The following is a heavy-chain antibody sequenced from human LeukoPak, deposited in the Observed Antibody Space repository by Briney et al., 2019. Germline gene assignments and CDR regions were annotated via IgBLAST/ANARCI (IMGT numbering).Heavy chain of an antibody. Sequence: PGGPLRLSCVASGFTFTGHSMHWVRQAPGKGLEWVAVVGNDEKTKFYADSLKGRFTVSRDNSKNTVYLQMNSLRDEDTAVYYCAREKQSGGTPFDYWGQGSLVTVSS. CDR3: AREKQSGGTPFDY. D-gene: IGHD1-26*01. J-gene: IGHJ4*02. CDR2: VGNDEKTK. CDR1: GFTFTGHS. V-gene: IGHV3-30*04.